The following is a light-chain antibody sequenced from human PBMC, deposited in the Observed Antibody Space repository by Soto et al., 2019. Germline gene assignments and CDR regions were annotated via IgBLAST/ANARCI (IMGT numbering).Light chain of an antibody. CDR1: QLVSSN. CDR3: HQRGNGPPWT. Sequence: EILLTQSPGPLSFSPGERATLSCRASQLVSSNFLAWYQQKPGQAPRLLIYDASNRATGIPARFSGSGSGTDFTLTISSLEPEDFAVYYCHQRGNGPPWTFGQGTKVDI. CDR2: DAS. V-gene: IGKV3-11*01. J-gene: IGKJ1*01.